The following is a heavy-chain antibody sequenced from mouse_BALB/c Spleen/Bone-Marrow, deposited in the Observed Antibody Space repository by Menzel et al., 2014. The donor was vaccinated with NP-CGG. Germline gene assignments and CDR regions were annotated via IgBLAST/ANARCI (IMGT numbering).Heavy chain of an antibody. CDR2: IYPYNGGT. Sequence: VQLQQSGPELVKPGASVKISCKASGYTFTDYNIHWVKQSHEKSLEWIGYIYPYNGGTGYNQKFKSKATLTVDNSSSTAYMELRSLASEDSAVYYCARSYYYGSGFGWFAYWGQGTLVAVSA. D-gene: IGHD1-1*01. CDR1: GYTFTDYN. J-gene: IGHJ3*01. V-gene: IGHV1S29*02. CDR3: ARSYYYGSGFGWFAY.